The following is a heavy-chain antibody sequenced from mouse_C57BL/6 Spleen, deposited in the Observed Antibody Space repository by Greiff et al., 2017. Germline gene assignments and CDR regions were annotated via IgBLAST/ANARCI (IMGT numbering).Heavy chain of an antibody. J-gene: IGHJ1*03. CDR3: ARPFSYWYFDV. Sequence: VQLQQPGAELVKPGASVKLSCKASGYTFTSYWMQWVKQRPGQGLEWIGEIDPSDSYTNYNQKFKGKATLTVDTSSSTAYMQLSSLTSEDSAVYYCARPFSYWYFDVWGTGTTVTVSS. CDR2: IDPSDSYT. V-gene: IGHV1-50*01. CDR1: GYTFTSYW.